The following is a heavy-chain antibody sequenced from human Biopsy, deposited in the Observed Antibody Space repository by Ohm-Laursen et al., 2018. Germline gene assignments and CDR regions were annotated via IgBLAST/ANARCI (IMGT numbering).Heavy chain of an antibody. D-gene: IGHD3-9*01. CDR3: VRGAKTGTAEAWYFDL. J-gene: IGHJ2*01. Sequence: TLSLTCNASGASVKTSGYFWAWIRQRPGKGLEWIGYISYNERTHYNPSLTSRLAISFDTSNNRISLQLRSVSVADTAVYYCVRGAKTGTAEAWYFDLWGRGSPVTVPS. V-gene: IGHV4-31*03. CDR2: ISYNERT. CDR1: GASVKTSGYF.